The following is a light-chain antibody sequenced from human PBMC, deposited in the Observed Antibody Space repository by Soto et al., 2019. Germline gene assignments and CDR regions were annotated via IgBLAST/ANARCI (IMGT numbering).Light chain of an antibody. J-gene: IGKJ1*01. V-gene: IGKV2-30*02. CDR3: LQDFNYPRT. Sequence: DIVMTQSPLSLPVTPGEPASIGFRCSQSLVHSDRNTYLSWFHQRPGHPPRLLIYKVSNRFSGVPDRFGGSGSGTEFTLTINSLQPEDFASYYCLQDFNYPRTFGQGTKVDIK. CDR1: QSLVHSDRNTY. CDR2: KVS.